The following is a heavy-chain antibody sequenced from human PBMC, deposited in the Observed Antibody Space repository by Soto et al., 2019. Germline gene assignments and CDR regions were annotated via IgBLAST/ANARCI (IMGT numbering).Heavy chain of an antibody. D-gene: IGHD3-3*01. CDR2: LSDSGAGT. CDR1: GFTFSSYG. V-gene: IGHV3-23*01. Sequence: SLRLSCAASGFTFSSYGMSWVRQPPGKGLEWVSVLSDSGAGTYYADSVKGRFTISRDNSKNTLYLQMNSLRAEDTAVYYCAKDSATFGRFDYWGQGTLVTVSS. J-gene: IGHJ4*02. CDR3: AKDSATFGRFDY.